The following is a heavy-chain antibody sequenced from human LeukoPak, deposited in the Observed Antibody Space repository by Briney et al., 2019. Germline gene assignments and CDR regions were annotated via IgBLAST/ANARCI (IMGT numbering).Heavy chain of an antibody. J-gene: IGHJ4*02. CDR3: ARDAARGYSYGFGPDY. D-gene: IGHD5-18*01. V-gene: IGHV1-46*01. CDR1: GYTFTSYY. CDR2: INPSGGST. Sequence: GASVKVSCKASGYTFTSYYMHWVRQAPGQGLEWMGIINPSGGSTSYAQKFQGRVTITADKSTSTAYMELSSLRSEDTAVYYCARDAARGYSYGFGPDYWGQGTLVTVSS.